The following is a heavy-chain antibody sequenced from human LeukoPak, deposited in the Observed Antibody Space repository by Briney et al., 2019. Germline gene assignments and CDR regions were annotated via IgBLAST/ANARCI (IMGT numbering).Heavy chain of an antibody. Sequence: ASVKVSCKASGYTFTGYYMHWVRQAPGQGLEWMGWINPNSGGTNYAQKFQGRVTMTRDTSISTAYMELSRLRSDDTAVYYCARAYDSSGYCPDYSGQGTLVTVSS. J-gene: IGHJ4*02. CDR1: GYTFTGYY. CDR2: INPNSGGT. V-gene: IGHV1-2*02. CDR3: ARAYDSSGYCPDY. D-gene: IGHD3-22*01.